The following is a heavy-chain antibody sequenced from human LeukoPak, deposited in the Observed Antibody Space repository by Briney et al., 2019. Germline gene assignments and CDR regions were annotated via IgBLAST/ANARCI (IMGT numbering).Heavy chain of an antibody. CDR1: GHTFTSYG. Sequence: ASVKLSCKASGHTFTSYGISWVRQAPGQGLEWMRWISAYNGNTNYAQKLQGRVTMTTDTSTKTAYMELRSLRADDTPVYDCGGVRGYSYGSTIDYWGQGTLVTVSS. CDR2: ISAYNGNT. V-gene: IGHV1-18*01. J-gene: IGHJ4*02. D-gene: IGHD5-18*01. CDR3: GGVRGYSYGSTIDY.